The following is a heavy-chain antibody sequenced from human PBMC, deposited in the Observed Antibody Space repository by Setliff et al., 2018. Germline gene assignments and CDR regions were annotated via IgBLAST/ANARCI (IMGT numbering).Heavy chain of an antibody. Sequence: ASVKVSCKTSGYSFINYGINWVRQAPGQGLEWMGWNSVYAREFQGRVTMTIDTPTSTAYMELRSLRSDDTAVYYCARGPPDFVVVPAAAKFDYWGPGTLVTVSS. CDR3: ARGPPDFVVVPAAAKFDY. V-gene: IGHV1-18*01. J-gene: IGHJ4*02. CDR2: NSV. D-gene: IGHD2-2*01. CDR1: GYSFINYG.